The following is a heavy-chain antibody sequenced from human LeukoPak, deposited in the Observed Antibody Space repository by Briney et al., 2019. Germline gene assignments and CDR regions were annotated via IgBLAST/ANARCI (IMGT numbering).Heavy chain of an antibody. V-gene: IGHV4-4*07. D-gene: IGHD6-13*01. CDR2: IYTSGST. CDR1: GGSISSYY. Sequence: SETLSLTCTVSGGSISSYYWSWIRQPAGKGLEWIGRIYTSGSTNYNPSLKSRVTMSVDTSKNQFSLKLSPVTAADTAVYYCARDRGAAAKNYYYMDVWGKGTTVTISS. J-gene: IGHJ6*03. CDR3: ARDRGAAAKNYYYMDV.